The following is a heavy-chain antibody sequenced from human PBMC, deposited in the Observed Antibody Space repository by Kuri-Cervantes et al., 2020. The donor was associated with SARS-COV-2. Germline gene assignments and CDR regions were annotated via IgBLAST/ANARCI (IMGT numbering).Heavy chain of an antibody. CDR2: IYYSGST. D-gene: IGHD1-26*01. V-gene: IGHV4-59*01. J-gene: IGHJ4*02. Sequence: ESLKISCTVSGGSISSYYWSWIRQPPGKGLEWIGYIYYSGSTNYNPSLKSRVTISVDTSKNQFSLKLSSVTAADTAVYYCARGASYCDFDYWGQGTLVTVSS. CDR3: ARGASYCDFDY. CDR1: GGSISSYY.